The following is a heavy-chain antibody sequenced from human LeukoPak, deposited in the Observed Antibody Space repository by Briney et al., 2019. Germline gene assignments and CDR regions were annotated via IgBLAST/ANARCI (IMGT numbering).Heavy chain of an antibody. Sequence: SETLSLTCTVSGGSIISYYWSWIRQPPGKGLEWIGYIYYSGSTNYNPFLKSRVTISVGTSKNQFSLKLSSVTAADTAVYYCARESSGSNPDYWGQGTLVTVSS. J-gene: IGHJ4*02. V-gene: IGHV4-59*12. CDR2: IYYSGST. CDR1: GGSIISYY. CDR3: ARESSGSNPDY. D-gene: IGHD1-26*01.